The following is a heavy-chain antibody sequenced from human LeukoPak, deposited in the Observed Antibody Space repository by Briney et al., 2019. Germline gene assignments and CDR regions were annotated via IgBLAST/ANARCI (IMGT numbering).Heavy chain of an antibody. V-gene: IGHV1-18*01. Sequence: GASVKVSCKASGYTFTSYGISWVRQAPGQGLEWMGWISAYNGNTNYAQKLQGRVTMTTDTSTSTAYMELRSLRSDDTAVYYCARTATTGTTPRGVYYYYYAMDVWGQGTTVTVSS. J-gene: IGHJ6*02. CDR2: ISAYNGNT. CDR1: GYTFTSYG. CDR3: ARTATTGTTPRGVYYYYYAMDV. D-gene: IGHD1-1*01.